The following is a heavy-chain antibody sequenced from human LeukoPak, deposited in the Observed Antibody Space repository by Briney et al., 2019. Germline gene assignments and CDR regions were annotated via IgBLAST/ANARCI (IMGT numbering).Heavy chain of an antibody. CDR3: ARKGGAGTEPYYFDY. J-gene: IGHJ4*02. CDR2: ISGSGGST. V-gene: IGHV3-23*01. D-gene: IGHD6-13*01. CDR1: GFTFSSYA. Sequence: GGSLRRSCAASGFTFSSYAMSWVRQAPGKGLEWVSAISGSGGSTYYADSVKGRFTISRDNSKNTLYLQMNSLRAEDTAVYYCARKGGAGTEPYYFDYWGQGTLVTVSS.